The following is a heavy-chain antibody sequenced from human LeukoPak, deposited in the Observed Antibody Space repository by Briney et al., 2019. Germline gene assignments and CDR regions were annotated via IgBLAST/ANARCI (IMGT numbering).Heavy chain of an antibody. CDR2: INHSGST. V-gene: IGHV4-34*01. Sequence: SETLSLTCAVYGGSFSGYYWSWIRQPPGKGLEWIGEINHSGSTNYNPSPKSRVTISVDTSKNQFSLKLSSVTAADTAVYYCARGLVLFCSGGSCYSGRWFDPWGQGTLVTVSS. D-gene: IGHD2-15*01. CDR1: GGSFSGYY. CDR3: ARGLVLFCSGGSCYSGRWFDP. J-gene: IGHJ5*02.